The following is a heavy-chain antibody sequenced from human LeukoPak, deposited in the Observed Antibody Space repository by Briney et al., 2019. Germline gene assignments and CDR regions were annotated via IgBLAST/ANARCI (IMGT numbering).Heavy chain of an antibody. CDR1: GGTFSSYA. CDR3: ARDSPGPYCSGGSCYPLEYFQH. CDR2: IIPIFGTA. V-gene: IGHV1-69*13. Sequence: SVKVSCKASGGTFSSYAISWVRQAPRQGLEWMGGIIPIFGTANYAQKFQGRVTITADESTSTAYMELSSLRSEDTAVYYCARDSPGPYCSGGSCYPLEYFQHWGQGTLVTVSS. D-gene: IGHD2-15*01. J-gene: IGHJ1*01.